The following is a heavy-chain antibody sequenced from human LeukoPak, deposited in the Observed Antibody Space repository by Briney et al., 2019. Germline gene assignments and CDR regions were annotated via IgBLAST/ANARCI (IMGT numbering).Heavy chain of an antibody. CDR2: IYHSGST. Sequence: PSETLSLTCTVSGYSISSGYYWGWIRQPPGKGLEWIGSIYHSGSTYYNPSLKSRVTISVDTSKNQFSLKLSSVTAADTAVYYCAREPTMVRGEFQHWGQGTLVTVSS. J-gene: IGHJ1*01. CDR3: AREPTMVRGEFQH. D-gene: IGHD3-10*01. V-gene: IGHV4-38-2*02. CDR1: GYSISSGYY.